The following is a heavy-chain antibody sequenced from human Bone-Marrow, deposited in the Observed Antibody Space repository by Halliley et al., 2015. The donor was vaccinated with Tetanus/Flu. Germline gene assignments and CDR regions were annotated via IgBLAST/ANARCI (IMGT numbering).Heavy chain of an antibody. CDR2: IYNSGTP. V-gene: IGHV4-59*01. J-gene: IGHJ5*02. Sequence: LEWSGYIYNSGTPTSTPSLKRRVTISVDTSKNQFSLQLTSGSAGDTALYYCARDRGLRGWFDPWGQGTLVTVSA. D-gene: IGHD3-10*01. CDR3: ARDRGLRGWFDP.